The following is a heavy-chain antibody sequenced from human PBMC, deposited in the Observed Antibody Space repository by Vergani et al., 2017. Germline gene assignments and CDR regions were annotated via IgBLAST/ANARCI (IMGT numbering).Heavy chain of an antibody. Sequence: EVQLVQSGAEVKKPGEALTISCKASGYSFETYWLGWVRHMPGKGLEWMGIIYPADSDTRYNPSFQGQVTISADKSISTAYLQWSSLKASDTAMYYCARLRSIVGATYDYWGQGTLVTVSS. CDR2: IYPADSDT. CDR3: ARLRSIVGATYDY. CDR1: GYSFETYW. D-gene: IGHD1-26*01. J-gene: IGHJ4*02. V-gene: IGHV5-51*03.